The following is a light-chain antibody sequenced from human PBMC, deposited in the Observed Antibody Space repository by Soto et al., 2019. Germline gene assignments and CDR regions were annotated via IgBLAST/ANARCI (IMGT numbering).Light chain of an antibody. Sequence: EKVMTQSPATLSVSPGERATLSCRASESVSSHLAWYQQKPGQAPRLLIYHASTRATGVPARFSGSGSGTEFTLTINSLQSEDFATYYCQQYRSWPRTFGQGSRVEIK. CDR2: HAS. V-gene: IGKV3-15*01. CDR1: ESVSSH. J-gene: IGKJ1*01. CDR3: QQYRSWPRT.